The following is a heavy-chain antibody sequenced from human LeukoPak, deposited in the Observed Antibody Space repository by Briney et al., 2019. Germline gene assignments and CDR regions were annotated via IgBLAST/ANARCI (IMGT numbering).Heavy chain of an antibody. J-gene: IGHJ6*03. CDR1: GGSISSSSYY. CDR2: IYYSGST. V-gene: IGHV4-39*01. CDR3: ARQPPPVRTVTTDLGRKSPYYYYYMDV. D-gene: IGHD4-17*01. Sequence: SETLSLTCTVSGGSISSSSYYWGWIRQPPGKGLEWIGSIYYSGSTYYNPSLKSRVTISVDTSKNQFSLKLSSVTAADTAVYYCARQPPPVRTVTTDLGRKSPYYYYYMDVWGKGTTVTVSS.